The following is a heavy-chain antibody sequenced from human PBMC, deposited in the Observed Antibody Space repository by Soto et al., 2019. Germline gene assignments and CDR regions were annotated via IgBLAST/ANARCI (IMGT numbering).Heavy chain of an antibody. D-gene: IGHD3-22*01. V-gene: IGHV1-69*13. CDR1: GGTFSSYA. CDR2: IIPIFGTA. Sequence: SVKVSCKASGGTFSSYAISWVRQAPGQGLEWMGGIIPIFGTANYAQKFQGRVTITADESTSTAYMELSSLRSEDTAVYYCARDYYDSSGYYYVWYFDLWGRGTLVTSPQ. J-gene: IGHJ2*01. CDR3: ARDYYDSSGYYYVWYFDL.